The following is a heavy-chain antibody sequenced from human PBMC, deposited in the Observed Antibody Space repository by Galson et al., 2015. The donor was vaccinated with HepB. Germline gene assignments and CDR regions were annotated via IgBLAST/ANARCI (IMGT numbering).Heavy chain of an antibody. CDR3: ATVGWVMTPGFDV. CDR2: VSHDETKK. Sequence: SLRLSCAASGFAFGAYAMHWVRQTPVKGLECVAYVSHDETKKHYAGSVQGRFTVSRDNSKDTLSLQMNSLRSDDTALYYCATVGWVMTPGFDVWGRGAMVTVSS. D-gene: IGHD2-21*02. V-gene: IGHV3-30*06. J-gene: IGHJ3*01. CDR1: GFAFGAYA.